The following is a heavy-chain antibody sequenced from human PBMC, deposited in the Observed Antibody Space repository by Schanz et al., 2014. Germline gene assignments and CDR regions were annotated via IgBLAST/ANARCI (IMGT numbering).Heavy chain of an antibody. V-gene: IGHV3-7*03. CDR3: AKHVRSLTGNDY. Sequence: EVQLVESGGGLVQPGGSLRLSCAASRFTFSDYWMSWVRQAPGKGLEWVANMNQDGSVKNYVDSVKGRFTISRDNAKNSLYLQMNSLRAEDTAVYYCAKHVRSLTGNDYWGQGTLVTVSS. CDR1: RFTFSDYW. D-gene: IGHD3-9*01. J-gene: IGHJ4*02. CDR2: MNQDGSVK.